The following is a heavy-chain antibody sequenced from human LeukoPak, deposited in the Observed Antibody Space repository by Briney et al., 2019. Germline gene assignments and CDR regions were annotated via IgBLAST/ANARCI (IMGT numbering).Heavy chain of an antibody. CDR1: GFTFSDYY. D-gene: IGHD3-22*01. V-gene: IGHV3-11*01. CDR2: IYDSGRTI. J-gene: IGHJ4*02. CDR3: ARDRLGDYDHSGYYDK. Sequence: KSGGSLRLSCAASGFTFSDYYMSWIRQAPGKGLEWVSYIYDSGRTIYYADSVKGRFTISRDNAKNSVYLQMNNLGAEDTAVYYCARDRLGDYDHSGYYDKWGQGTLVTLSS.